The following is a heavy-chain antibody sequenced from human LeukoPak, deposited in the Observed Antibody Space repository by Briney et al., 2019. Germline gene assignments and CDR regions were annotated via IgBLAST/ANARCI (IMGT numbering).Heavy chain of an antibody. CDR1: GYTFTGYY. Sequence: GASVKVSCKASGYTFTGYYMHWVRQAPGQGLEWMGWINPNSGGTNYAQKFQGRVTMTRDTSISTAYMELSRLRSDDTAVYYCARGPSLLWFGELLSANYYYGMDVWGQGTTVTVSS. D-gene: IGHD3-10*01. CDR2: INPNSGGT. CDR3: ARGPSLLWFGELLSANYYYGMDV. V-gene: IGHV1-2*02. J-gene: IGHJ6*02.